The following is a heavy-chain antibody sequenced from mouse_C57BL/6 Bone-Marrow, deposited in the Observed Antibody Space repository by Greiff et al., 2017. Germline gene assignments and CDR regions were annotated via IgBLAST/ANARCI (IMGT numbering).Heavy chain of an antibody. J-gene: IGHJ3*01. CDR3: ARDGGWLLPSWFAY. V-gene: IGHV5-4*01. Sequence: EVKLVESGGGLVKPGGSLKLSCAASGFTFSSYAMSWVRPTPDKRMEWVATISDGGSYTYYPDNVKGRFTISRDNAKNNLYLQMSHLKSEDTAMYYCARDGGWLLPSWFAYWGQGTLVTGSA. CDR1: GFTFSSYA. D-gene: IGHD2-3*01. CDR2: ISDGGSYT.